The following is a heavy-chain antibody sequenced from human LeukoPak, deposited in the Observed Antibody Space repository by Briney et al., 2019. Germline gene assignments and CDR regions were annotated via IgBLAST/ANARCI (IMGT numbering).Heavy chain of an antibody. CDR2: INHSGST. D-gene: IGHD3-10*01. CDR3: ARGATMARGVIIVRCYFDY. V-gene: IGHV4-34*01. Sequence: PSETLSLTCAVYGGSFSGYYWSWIRQPPGKGLEWIGEINHSGSTNYNPSLKSRVTISVDTSKNQFSLKLSSVTAADTAVYYCARGATMARGVIIVRCYFDYWGQGTLVTVSS. J-gene: IGHJ4*02. CDR1: GGSFSGYY.